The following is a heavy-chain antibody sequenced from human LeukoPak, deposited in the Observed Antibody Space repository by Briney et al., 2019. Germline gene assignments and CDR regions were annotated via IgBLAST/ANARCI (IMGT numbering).Heavy chain of an antibody. V-gene: IGHV4-59*01. CDR1: GGSISAYY. J-gene: IGHJ4*02. Sequence: SETLSLTCTVSGGSISAYYWSWIRQPPGKGLEWIGYISYSGSTKYNLSLKSRVTISVDTSKNQFSLKLSSVTAADTAVYYCARYGMATIQFFDYWGQGTLFTVSS. CDR3: ARYGMATIQFFDY. CDR2: ISYSGST. D-gene: IGHD5-24*01.